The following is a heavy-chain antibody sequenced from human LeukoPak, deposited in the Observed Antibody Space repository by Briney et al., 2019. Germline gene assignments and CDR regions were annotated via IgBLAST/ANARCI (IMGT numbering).Heavy chain of an antibody. V-gene: IGHV3-74*01. J-gene: IGHJ4*02. CDR2: INSDGSST. Sequence: PGGPLRLSCAASGFTFSSYWMHWVRQAPGKGLVWVSRINSDGSSTSYADSVKGRFTISRDNAKNTLYLQMNSLRAEDTAVYYCARAGAIAAHDYWGQGTLVTVSS. D-gene: IGHD6-6*01. CDR3: ARAGAIAAHDY. CDR1: GFTFSSYW.